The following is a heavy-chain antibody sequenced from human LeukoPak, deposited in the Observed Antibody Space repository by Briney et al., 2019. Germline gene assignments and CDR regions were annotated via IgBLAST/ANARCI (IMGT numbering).Heavy chain of an antibody. V-gene: IGHV3-30*18. CDR1: GFTFSSYG. CDR2: ISNDGSNK. Sequence: GGSLRLSCAASGFTFSSYGMHWVRQAPGKGLEWVAFISNDGSNKYYADSVKGRFTISRDNSKNTLYLQMNSLRAEDTAVYYCAKAKLRYFDWLDDYWGQGTLVTVSS. J-gene: IGHJ4*02. CDR3: AKAKLRYFDWLDDY. D-gene: IGHD3-9*01.